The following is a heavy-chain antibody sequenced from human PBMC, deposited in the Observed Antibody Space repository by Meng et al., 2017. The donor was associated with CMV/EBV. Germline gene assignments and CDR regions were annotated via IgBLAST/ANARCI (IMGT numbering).Heavy chain of an antibody. D-gene: IGHD2-2*01. Sequence: GESLKISCAASGFTFSNYAMSWVRQAPGKGLEWVSAISGSGGSTYYADSVKGRFTISRDNSKNTLYLQMNSLRAEDTAVYYCLPRPAANAEYFQHWGQGTLVTVSS. CDR3: LPRPAANAEYFQH. CDR1: GFTFSNYA. CDR2: ISGSGGST. V-gene: IGHV3-23*01. J-gene: IGHJ1*01.